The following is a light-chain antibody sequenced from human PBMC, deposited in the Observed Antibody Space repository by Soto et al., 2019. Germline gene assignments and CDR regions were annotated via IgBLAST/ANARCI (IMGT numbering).Light chain of an antibody. CDR2: DSS. V-gene: IGKV3-11*01. CDR3: QQRSNWPIT. Sequence: EIVLTQSPATLSLSPGERATLSCRASQSVSGYLAWYQQKPGQPPRLLIYDSSNRATGFPGRFSGSGSGTDFTLTISSLEPEDFAVYYCQQRSNWPITFGQGTRLEIK. CDR1: QSVSGY. J-gene: IGKJ5*01.